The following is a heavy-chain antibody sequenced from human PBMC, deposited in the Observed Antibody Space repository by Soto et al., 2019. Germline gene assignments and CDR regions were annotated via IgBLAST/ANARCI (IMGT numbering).Heavy chain of an antibody. J-gene: IGHJ4*02. Sequence: GGSLRLSCAASGFTFSSYAMSWVRQAPGKGLEWVSAISGSGGSTYYADSVKGRFTISRDNSKNTLYLQMNSLRAEETAVYYCAKGTLGATMWEPTLDYWGQGTLVTVSS. CDR1: GFTFSSYA. CDR3: AKGTLGATMWEPTLDY. CDR2: ISGSGGST. V-gene: IGHV3-23*01. D-gene: IGHD1-26*01.